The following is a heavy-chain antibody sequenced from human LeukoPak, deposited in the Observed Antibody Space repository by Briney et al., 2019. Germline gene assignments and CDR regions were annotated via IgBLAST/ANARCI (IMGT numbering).Heavy chain of an antibody. CDR2: IYYSGST. Sequence: KASDTLSLTCTVSGGSISSYYWSWIRQPPGKGLEWIGYIYYSGSTNYNPSLKSRVTISVDTSKNQFSLKLSSVTAADTAVYYCASTHYSGYDYYYYGMDVWGQGTTVTVSS. CDR3: ASTHYSGYDYYYYGMDV. CDR1: GGSISSYY. V-gene: IGHV4-59*07. J-gene: IGHJ6*02. D-gene: IGHD5-12*01.